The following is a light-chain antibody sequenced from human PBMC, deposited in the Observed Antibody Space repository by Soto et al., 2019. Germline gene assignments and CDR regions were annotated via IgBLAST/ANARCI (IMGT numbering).Light chain of an antibody. V-gene: IGLV2-11*01. CDR2: DVS. J-gene: IGLJ1*01. CDR1: SSGVGGYNY. CDR3: TSFTSSSTQV. Sequence: QSVLTQPRSVAGSPGQSGTVACTGTSSGVGGYNYVSWYQQYSGKAPKVMIYDVSKRPSGVPDRFSGSKSGNTASLTISGLQAEDEADYFCTSFTSSSTQVFGTGTKVTVL.